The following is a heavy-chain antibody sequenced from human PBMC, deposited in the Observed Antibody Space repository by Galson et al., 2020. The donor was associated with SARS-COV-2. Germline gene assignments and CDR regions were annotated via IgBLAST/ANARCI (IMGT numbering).Heavy chain of an antibody. Sequence: KIGESLKISCAASGLTFSKYTMNWVRQAPGKGPEWLSSMSSRGSQIYYAASVRGRFTISRDNAGNSLYLPMNSLRPEDTAVSYCARAVGTAVVYYWYFDLWGRGTLVTVSS. CDR2: MSSRGSQI. V-gene: IGHV3-21*01. J-gene: IGHJ2*01. CDR3: ARAVGTAVVYYWYFDL. D-gene: IGHD1-26*01. CDR1: GLTFSKYT.